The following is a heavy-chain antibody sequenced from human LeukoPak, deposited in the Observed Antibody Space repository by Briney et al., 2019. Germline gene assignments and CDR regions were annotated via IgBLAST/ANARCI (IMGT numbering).Heavy chain of an antibody. CDR1: GFTFSTSA. J-gene: IGHJ4*02. V-gene: IGHV3-23*01. CDR3: AKRTGGGDFDY. Sequence: PGGSLRLSCVVSGFTFSTSAMNWVRQAPGKGLEWVSFIDGSGGGKYYAESVKGRFTISRDNSKNTLFLQMNSLRADDTAVYYCAKRTGGGDFDYWGQRTLVTVSS. CDR2: IDGSGGGK. D-gene: IGHD3-16*01.